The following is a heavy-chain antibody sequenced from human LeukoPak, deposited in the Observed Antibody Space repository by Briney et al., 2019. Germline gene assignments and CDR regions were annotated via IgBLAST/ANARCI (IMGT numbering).Heavy chain of an antibody. D-gene: IGHD6-13*01. CDR3: ATRLSTAADTVAFDI. Sequence: GGSLRLSCAASGFTFRDYYMGRIRRAPGKGLEWVSYISSTGRTIYYADSVKGRFTISRDNAKNSLYLQMNSLRAEDTAVYYCATRLSTAADTVAFDIWGQGTMVTVSS. V-gene: IGHV3-11*01. J-gene: IGHJ3*02. CDR1: GFTFRDYY. CDR2: ISSTGRTI.